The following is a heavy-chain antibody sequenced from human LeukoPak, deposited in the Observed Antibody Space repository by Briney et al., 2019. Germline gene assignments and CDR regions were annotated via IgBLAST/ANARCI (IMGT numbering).Heavy chain of an antibody. CDR2: THYSGST. CDR1: GGSISSYF. J-gene: IGHJ3*01. D-gene: IGHD2-15*01. V-gene: IGHV4-59*08. Sequence: PSETLSLTCSVSGGSISSYFWTWLRQPPGKRLEWIGNTHYSGSTNYNPSLKGRVSISLDTSKNGFSLELTSVTAADTAVYYCATSVGYHGSKNAFDVWGRGTMVTVSS. CDR3: ATSVGYHGSKNAFDV.